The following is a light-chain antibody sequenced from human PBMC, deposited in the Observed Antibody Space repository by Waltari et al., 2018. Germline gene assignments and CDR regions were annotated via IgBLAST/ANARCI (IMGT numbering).Light chain of an antibody. V-gene: IGLV2-8*01. Sequence: QSALAQPPSASGSPGQPVTTPCTGTSSDVAGYNYVSWYQQHPGKAPKRMIYEVSKRPSGVPDRFSGSKSGNTASLTVSGLQAEDEAAYYCSSYAGSNFVVFGGGTKVTVL. CDR3: SSYAGSNFVV. CDR2: EVS. CDR1: SSDVAGYNY. J-gene: IGLJ2*01.